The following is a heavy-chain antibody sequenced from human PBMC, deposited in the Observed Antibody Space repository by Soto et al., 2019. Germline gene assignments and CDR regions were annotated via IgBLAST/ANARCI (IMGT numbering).Heavy chain of an antibody. CDR1: GFTFSSFA. V-gene: IGHV3-30-3*01. J-gene: IGHJ4*02. Sequence: PGGSLRLSCAASGFTFSSFAMHWVRQAPGKGLEWVALISYDGSNKYYADSVKGRFTISRDNSMDTLYLQMNSLRGEDTALYYCARGLRFDYDTTGHLDYWGQGTLVTVSS. CDR3: ARGLRFDYDTTGHLDY. CDR2: ISYDGSNK. D-gene: IGHD3-22*01.